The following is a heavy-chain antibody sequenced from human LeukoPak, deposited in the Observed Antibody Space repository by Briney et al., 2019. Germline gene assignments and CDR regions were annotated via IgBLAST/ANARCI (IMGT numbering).Heavy chain of an antibody. CDR3: ARDYYDSSGYHRDAFDI. Sequence: PSETLSLTCTVSGGSISSSSYYWGWIRQPPGKGLEWIGSIYYSGSTNYNPSLKSRVTISVDTSKNQFSLKLSSVTAADTAVYYCARDYYDSSGYHRDAFDIWGQGTMVTVSS. CDR1: GGSISSSSYY. V-gene: IGHV4-39*07. D-gene: IGHD3-22*01. J-gene: IGHJ3*02. CDR2: IYYSGST.